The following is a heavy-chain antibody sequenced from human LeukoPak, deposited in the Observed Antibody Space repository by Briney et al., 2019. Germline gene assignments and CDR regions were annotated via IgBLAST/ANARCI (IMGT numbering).Heavy chain of an antibody. D-gene: IGHD3-10*01. CDR2: ITSSGSTT. J-gene: IGHJ4*02. V-gene: IGHV3-11*01. Sequence: PGGSLRLSCAASQFPFSDYYMSWIRQAPGKGLEWISYITSSGSTTYYADSVKGRFTISRDNAKNSLYLQMNSLRADDTAVYYCARVQGVSRPYYSDFWGRGTLVTVSS. CDR1: QFPFSDYY. CDR3: ARVQGVSRPYYSDF.